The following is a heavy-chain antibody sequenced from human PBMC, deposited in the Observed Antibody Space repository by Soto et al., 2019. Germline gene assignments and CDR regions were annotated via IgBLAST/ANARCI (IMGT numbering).Heavy chain of an antibody. CDR2: IYWDDDN. CDR1: GFSLSTSGEA. Sequence: QITLKESGPALVKPTQTLTLTCTFSGFSLSTSGEAVGWIRQPPGEALEWLALIYWDDDNRYNPTLKTRLTLTKDTSKNRVVLTLTNMDPVDTATYYCAHYVSASPAGWFDPWGQGILVTVSS. V-gene: IGHV2-5*02. J-gene: IGHJ5*02. CDR3: AHYVSASPAGWFDP. D-gene: IGHD3-10*01.